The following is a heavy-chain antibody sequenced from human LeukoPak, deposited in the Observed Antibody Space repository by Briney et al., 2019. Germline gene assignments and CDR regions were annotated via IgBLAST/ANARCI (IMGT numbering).Heavy chain of an antibody. Sequence: SETLSLTCTVSGGSISRGDYYWTWIRQPPGKGLEWIGNIYYSGSTYYNPSLKSRVTISVDTSKNQFSLKLSSVTAADTAVYYCVRGGAVPRFLEWPYHFVYWGQGTLVTVSS. V-gene: IGHV4-30-4*01. CDR1: GGSISRGDYY. D-gene: IGHD3-3*01. J-gene: IGHJ4*02. CDR2: IYYSGST. CDR3: VRGGAVPRFLEWPYHFVY.